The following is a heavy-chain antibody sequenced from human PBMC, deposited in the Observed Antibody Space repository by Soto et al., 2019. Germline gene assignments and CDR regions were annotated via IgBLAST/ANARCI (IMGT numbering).Heavy chain of an antibody. CDR1: GFTFSSYG. CDR3: AKDHLETTVTTPSY. J-gene: IGHJ4*02. V-gene: IGHV3-30*18. CDR2: ISYDGNNK. Sequence: PGGSLRLSCAASGFTFSSYGMHWVRQAPGKGLEWVAVISYDGNNKYYADSVKGRFTVSRDNYKNTLYLQMNSLRADDTAVYYCAKDHLETTVTTPSYWGQGTLVTVSS. D-gene: IGHD4-17*01.